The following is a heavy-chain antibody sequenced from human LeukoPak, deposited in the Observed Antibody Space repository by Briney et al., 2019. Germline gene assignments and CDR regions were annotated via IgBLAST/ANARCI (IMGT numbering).Heavy chain of an antibody. CDR3: ARDYCSSTSCFPDV. CDR2: INSDGSTT. D-gene: IGHD2-2*01. V-gene: IGHV3-74*01. CDR1: GFTFSNYW. Sequence: GGSLRLSCEASGFTFSNYWMHWVRQAPGKGLVWVSRINSDGSTTSYADSVKGRFTISRDNAKNTLYLQMNRLRAEDTAVYYCARDYCSSTSCFPDVWGKGTTVTVSS. J-gene: IGHJ6*04.